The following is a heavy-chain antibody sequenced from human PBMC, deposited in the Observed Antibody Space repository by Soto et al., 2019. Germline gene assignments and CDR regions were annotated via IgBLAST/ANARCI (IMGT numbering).Heavy chain of an antibody. Sequence: QVQLVESGGGLVKPGGSLRLSCAASGFTFSDSFMSWSRQTPGKGLEWLSYISGRDGNIYYADSVRGRFNISGENSKNSVYLQMNSLRAEDTAVYYCAGDQGPNYMAVWGKGTTVTVS. CDR1: GFTFSDSF. CDR2: ISGRDGNI. J-gene: IGHJ6*03. V-gene: IGHV3-11*01. CDR3: AGDQGPNYMAV.